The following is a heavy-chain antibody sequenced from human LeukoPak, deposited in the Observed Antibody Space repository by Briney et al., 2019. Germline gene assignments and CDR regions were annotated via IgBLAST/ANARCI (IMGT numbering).Heavy chain of an antibody. Sequence: ASVKVSCKVSGYTLTELSMHWVRQAPGKGLEWMGGFDPEDGETIYAQKFQGRVTMTEDTSTDTAYMELSSLRSGDTAVYYCATTSGYDHPYYFDYWGQGTLVTVSS. J-gene: IGHJ4*02. CDR1: GYTLTELS. CDR3: ATTSGYDHPYYFDY. V-gene: IGHV1-24*01. CDR2: FDPEDGET. D-gene: IGHD5-12*01.